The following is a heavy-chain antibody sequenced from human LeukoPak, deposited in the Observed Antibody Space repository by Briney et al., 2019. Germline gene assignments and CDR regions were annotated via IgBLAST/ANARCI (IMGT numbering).Heavy chain of an antibody. D-gene: IGHD3-10*01. V-gene: IGHV4-59*02. CDR2: IYYTGST. Sequence: SETLSLTCSVSGGSVSSYYWSWIRQPPGKGLEWIGYIYYTGSTSYSPSLRSRVTISVDTSENQFSLRLSSVTAADTAVYYCARELSYYGSRFDPWGQGTLVTVSS. CDR1: GGSVSSYY. CDR3: ARELSYYGSRFDP. J-gene: IGHJ5*02.